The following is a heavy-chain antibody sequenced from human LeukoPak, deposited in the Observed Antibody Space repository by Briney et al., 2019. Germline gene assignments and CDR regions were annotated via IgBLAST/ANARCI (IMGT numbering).Heavy chain of an antibody. CDR2: INPNSGAT. CDR1: GYTFIDYY. Sequence: TSVKVSCKASGYTFIDYYIHWVRQAPGQGLEWMGWINPNSGATNYAQKIQGRVTMTRDTSISTAYMELSRLRSDDTAVYYCARGLDLYPGYSYGQNWFDPWGQGTLVTVSS. J-gene: IGHJ5*02. CDR3: ARGLDLYPGYSYGQNWFDP. V-gene: IGHV1-2*02. D-gene: IGHD5-18*01.